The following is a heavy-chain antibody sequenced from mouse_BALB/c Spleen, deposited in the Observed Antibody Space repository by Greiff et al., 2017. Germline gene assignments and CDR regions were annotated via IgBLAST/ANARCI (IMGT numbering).Heavy chain of an antibody. CDR3: ARRDYYGSRPFDY. D-gene: IGHD1-1*01. J-gene: IGHJ2*01. V-gene: IGHV1S56*01. CDR2: IYPGNVNT. CDR1: GYTFTSYY. Sequence: QVQLQQSGPELVKPGASVRISCKASGYTFTSYYIHWVKQRPGQGLEWIGWIYPGNVNTKYNEKFKGKATLTADKSSSTAYMQLSSLTSEDSAVYFCARRDYYGSRPFDYWGQGTTLTVSS.